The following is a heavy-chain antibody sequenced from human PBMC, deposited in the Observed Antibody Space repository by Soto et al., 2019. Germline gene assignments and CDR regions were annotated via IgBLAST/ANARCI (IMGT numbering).Heavy chain of an antibody. CDR2: IYNGGST. CDR3: ARAPVGLDTISYFDY. Sequence: SGTKSLTWTVSGDTVRSVGVHWTWLRQPPGKGLEWIGYIYNGGSTYYRPSFESRMHMSLDATRNHYSLRLTSVTAADTAVYFCARAPVGLDTISYFDYWGQGKLVTVSS. CDR1: GDTVRSVGVH. D-gene: IGHD3-3*01. J-gene: IGHJ4*02. V-gene: IGHV4-30-4*01.